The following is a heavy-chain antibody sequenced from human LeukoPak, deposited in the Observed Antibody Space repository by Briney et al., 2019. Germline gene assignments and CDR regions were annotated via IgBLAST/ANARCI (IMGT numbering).Heavy chain of an antibody. J-gene: IGHJ4*02. V-gene: IGHV3-7*05. Sequence: GGSLRLSCAASGFTFSHYTMIWVRQAPGKGLEWVANIKQDGSEKYYVDSVKGRFTISRDNAKNSLYLQMNSLRAEDTAVYYCARAMVRGYDFDYWGQGTLVTVSS. CDR3: ARAMVRGYDFDY. CDR1: GFTFSHYT. CDR2: IKQDGSEK. D-gene: IGHD3-10*01.